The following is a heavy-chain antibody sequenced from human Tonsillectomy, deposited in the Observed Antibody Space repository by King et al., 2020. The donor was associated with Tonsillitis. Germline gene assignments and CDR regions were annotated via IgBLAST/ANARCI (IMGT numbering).Heavy chain of an antibody. J-gene: IGHJ1*01. CDR1: GGSISSYY. CDR2: IYYSGST. CDR3: ARISGWYSGYFQH. Sequence: VQLQESGPGLVKPSETLSLTCTVSGGSISSYYWSWIRQPPGKGLEWIGYIYYSGSTNYNPSLKSRVTISVDTSKNQFSLTLSSVTAADTAVYYCARISGWYSGYFQHWGQGTLVTVSS. D-gene: IGHD6-19*01. V-gene: IGHV4-59*01.